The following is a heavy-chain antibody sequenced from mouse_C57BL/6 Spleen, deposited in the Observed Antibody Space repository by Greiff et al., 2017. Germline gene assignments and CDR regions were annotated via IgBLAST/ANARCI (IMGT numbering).Heavy chain of an antibody. CDR3: AREAAYSNYFDY. V-gene: IGHV5-16*01. CDR1: GFTFSDYY. Sequence: VQLVESEGGLVQPGSSMKLSCTASGFTFSDYYMAWFRQVPEKGLEWVANINYDGSSTYYLDSLKSRFILSRDNAKNILYLQMSSLKSEDTATYYCAREAAYSNYFDYWGQGTTLTVSS. CDR2: INYDGSST. D-gene: IGHD2-5*01. J-gene: IGHJ2*01.